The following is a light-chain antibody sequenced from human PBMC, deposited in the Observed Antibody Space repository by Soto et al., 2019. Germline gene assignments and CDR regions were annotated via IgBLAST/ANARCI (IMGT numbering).Light chain of an antibody. V-gene: IGKV3-11*01. CDR3: QQRSNWRT. CDR1: QSVSSY. CDR2: DAS. J-gene: IGKJ4*01. Sequence: EIVLTQSPATLSLSPGEKATHSCRASQSVSSYLAWYQQKPGQAPRLLIYDASNRATGIPARFSGSGSGTDFTLTISSLEPEDFAVYYCQQRSNWRTFGGGTKVDIK.